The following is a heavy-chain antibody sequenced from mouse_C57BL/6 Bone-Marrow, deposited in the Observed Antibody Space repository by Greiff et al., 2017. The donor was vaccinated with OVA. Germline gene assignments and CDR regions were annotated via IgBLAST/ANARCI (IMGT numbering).Heavy chain of an antibody. V-gene: IGHV3-6*01. J-gene: IGHJ1*03. Sequence: DVKLQESGPGLVKPSQSLSLTCSVTGYSITSGYYWNWIRQFPGNKLEWMGYISYDGSNNYNPSLKNRISITRDTSKNQFFLKLNSVTTEDTATYYCARVPFITTVVDWYFDVWGTGTTVTVSS. CDR1: GYSITSGYY. CDR2: ISYDGSN. D-gene: IGHD1-1*01. CDR3: ARVPFITTVVDWYFDV.